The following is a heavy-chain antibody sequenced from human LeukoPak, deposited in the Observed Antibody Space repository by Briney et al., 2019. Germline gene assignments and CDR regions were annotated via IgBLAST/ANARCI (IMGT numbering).Heavy chain of an antibody. CDR2: ISGSGGST. CDR1: GFTFSSYA. D-gene: IGHD6-13*01. V-gene: IGHV3-23*01. J-gene: IGHJ5*02. CDR3: AKEALHSSSWYVQANWFDP. Sequence: GGSLRLSCAASGFTFSSYAMSWVRQAPGKGLEWVSAISGSGGSTYYADSEKGRFTISRDNSKNTLYLQMNSLRAEDTAVYYCAKEALHSSSWYVQANWFDPWGQGTLVTVSS.